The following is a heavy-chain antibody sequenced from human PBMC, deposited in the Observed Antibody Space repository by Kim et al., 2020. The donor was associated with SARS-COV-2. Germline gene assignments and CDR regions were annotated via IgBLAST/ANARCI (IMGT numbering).Heavy chain of an antibody. V-gene: IGHV4-39*01. D-gene: IGHD1-26*01. J-gene: IGHJ3*02. CDR2: IYYSGST. CDR1: GGSISSSSYY. Sequence: SETLSLTCTVSGGSISSSSYYWGWIRQPPGKGLEWIGSIYYSGSTYYNPSLKSRVTISVDTSKNQFSLKLSSVTAADTAVYYCARVGLATNAFDIWGQGTMVTVSS. CDR3: ARVGLATNAFDI.